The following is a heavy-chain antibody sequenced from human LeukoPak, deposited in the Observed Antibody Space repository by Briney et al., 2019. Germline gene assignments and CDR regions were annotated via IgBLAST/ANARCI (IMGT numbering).Heavy chain of an antibody. CDR3: AKVPDSSGWSTEYFQH. CDR2: IYYSGTT. J-gene: IGHJ1*01. V-gene: IGHV4-59*12. Sequence: SETLSLTCTVSGGSISNYYWNWIRQPPGKGLEWIGYIYYSGTTNYNPSLKSRVSMSVDTSKNQFSLKLNSVTAADTAVYYCAKVPDSSGWSTEYFQHWGQGTLVTVSS. D-gene: IGHD6-19*01. CDR1: GGSISNYY.